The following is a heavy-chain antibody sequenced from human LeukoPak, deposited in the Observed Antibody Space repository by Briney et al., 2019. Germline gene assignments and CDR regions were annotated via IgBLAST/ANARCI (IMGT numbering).Heavy chain of an antibody. D-gene: IGHD2-2*01. J-gene: IGHJ4*02. CDR3: AREGCSSTSCSQTSFDS. CDR1: GGSISSFY. V-gene: IGHV4-59*01. CDR2: IYYTGST. Sequence: SETLSLTCTVSGGSISSFYWHWIRQPPGKGLEWIGNIYYTGSTNYNPSLKSRVTISVDRPKNQFSLKLTSLTAADTAVYYCAREGCSSTSCSQTSFDSWGQGTLVSVSS.